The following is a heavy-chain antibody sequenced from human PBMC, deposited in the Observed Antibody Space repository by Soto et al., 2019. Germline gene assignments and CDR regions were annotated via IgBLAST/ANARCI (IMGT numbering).Heavy chain of an antibody. CDR3: AKASGWFGEFDY. CDR2: ISGSGGST. Sequence: EVQRLESGGGLVQPGGSLRLSCAASGFTFSSYAMSWVRQAPGKGLEWVSAISGSGGSTYYADSVKGRFTISRDNTKNTLYLQMNSLRAEDTAVYYCAKASGWFGEFDYWGQGTLVTVSS. CDR1: GFTFSSYA. V-gene: IGHV3-23*01. J-gene: IGHJ4*02. D-gene: IGHD3-10*01.